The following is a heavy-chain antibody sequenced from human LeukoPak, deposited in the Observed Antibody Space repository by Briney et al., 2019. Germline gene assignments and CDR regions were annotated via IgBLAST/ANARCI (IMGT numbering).Heavy chain of an antibody. CDR2: IIPIFGTA. J-gene: IGHJ6*02. V-gene: IGHV1-69*13. CDR1: GGTFSSYA. Sequence: SVKVSCKASGGTFSSYAISWVRQAPGQGLEWMGGIIPIFGTANYAQKFQGRVTITADESTSTAYMELSSLRSEDTAVYYCARAASNYEEYYYYGMDVWGQGTTVTVSS. CDR3: ARAASNYEEYYYYGMDV. D-gene: IGHD4-11*01.